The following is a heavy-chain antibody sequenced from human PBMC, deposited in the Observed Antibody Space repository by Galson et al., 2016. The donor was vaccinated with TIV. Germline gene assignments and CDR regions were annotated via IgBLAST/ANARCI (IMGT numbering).Heavy chain of an antibody. J-gene: IGHJ6*02. CDR1: GFTFSSYA. D-gene: IGHD3-22*01. CDR3: AKVPSSGFSYYYGLDV. Sequence: SLRLSCAASGFTFSSYALTWVRQAPGKGLEWVSAISGGGGSSYYGDSVKGRFTNSRDNSKNTQYLQMNSLRAEDTAIYYCAKVPSSGFSYYYGLDVWGQGTTVSVSS. CDR2: ISGGGGSS. V-gene: IGHV3-23*01.